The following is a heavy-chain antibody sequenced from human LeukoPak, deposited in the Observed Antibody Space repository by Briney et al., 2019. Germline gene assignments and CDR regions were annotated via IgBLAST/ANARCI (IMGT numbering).Heavy chain of an antibody. D-gene: IGHD6-19*01. J-gene: IGHJ5*01. CDR3: AKPISGGLAVTADWFHP. CDR2: INANSGTT. V-gene: IGHV3-23*01. CDR1: GFAFSVYA. Sequence: GGSLRPSRAASGFAFSVYAMSWLRQPPGKGLEWVSTINANSGTTSYAASVRGRFTISRDNSKNTLYLQLNTLRADDTATYYCAKPISGGLAVTADWFHPWGQGTLVVVSS.